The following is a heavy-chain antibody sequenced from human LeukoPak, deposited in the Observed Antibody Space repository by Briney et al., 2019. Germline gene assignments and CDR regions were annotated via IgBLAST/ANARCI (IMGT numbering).Heavy chain of an antibody. CDR1: GFSLSRYS. J-gene: IGHJ6*03. Sequence: GGSLRLSCVDSGFSLSRYSMNWVRQALGRGGEWVSSICSSGYIYYADSVKGRFTISSDNAKTSLDLQMKSLRDEDTAGYYCARDSPRVGATIIPRYYYYYMDVWGKGTTVTVSS. CDR2: ICSSGYI. D-gene: IGHD1-26*01. V-gene: IGHV3-21*01. CDR3: ARDSPRVGATIIPRYYYYYMDV.